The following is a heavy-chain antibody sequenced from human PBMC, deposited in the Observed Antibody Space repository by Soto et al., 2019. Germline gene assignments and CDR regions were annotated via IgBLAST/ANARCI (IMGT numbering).Heavy chain of an antibody. Sequence: PGGSLRLSCAASGFTFSNAWMSWVRQAPGKGLEWVAVISYDGSEKYYVDSVKGRFTISKDNSKNTLYLQMNSLRPEDTAVYYCAKSPNFYCSSPNCYKYYFDHWGQGTRVTVSS. CDR3: AKSPNFYCSSPNCYKYYFDH. J-gene: IGHJ4*02. CDR2: ISYDGSEK. V-gene: IGHV3-30*18. D-gene: IGHD2-2*02. CDR1: GFTFSNAW.